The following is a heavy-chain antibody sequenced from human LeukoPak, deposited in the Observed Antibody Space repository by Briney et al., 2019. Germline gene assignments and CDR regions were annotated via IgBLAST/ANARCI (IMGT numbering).Heavy chain of an antibody. CDR3: ASQYCGGGSCKSQ. D-gene: IGHD2-15*01. J-gene: IGHJ4*02. V-gene: IGHV3-23*01. Sequence: GGSLRLSCAASGFTFSSYAMSWVRQAPGKGLECVSGISGSDGSNIYYADSVKGRFTISRDNAKNSLYLQMNSLRDEDTAVYYCASQYCGGGSCKSQWGQGTPVTVSS. CDR2: ISGSDGSNI. CDR1: GFTFSSYA.